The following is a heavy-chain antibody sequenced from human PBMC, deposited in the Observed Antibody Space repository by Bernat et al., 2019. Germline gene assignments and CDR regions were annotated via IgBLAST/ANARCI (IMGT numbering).Heavy chain of an antibody. Sequence: QVQLVESGGGVVQPGRSLRLSCAASGFTFSSYGMHWVRQAPGKGLEWVAVISYDGSNKYYADSVKGRFTISRDKSKNTLSLQMNRLRAEETAVYYCAKDPASVWYSGSGDFDYWGQGTLVTVSS. D-gene: IGHD1-26*01. CDR3: AKDPASVWYSGSGDFDY. CDR2: ISYDGSNK. V-gene: IGHV3-30*18. CDR1: GFTFSSYG. J-gene: IGHJ4*02.